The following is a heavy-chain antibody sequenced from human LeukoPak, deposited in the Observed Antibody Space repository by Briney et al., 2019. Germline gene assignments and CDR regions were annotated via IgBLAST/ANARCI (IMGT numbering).Heavy chain of an antibody. Sequence: KSGGSLRLSCAASGFTFSDYYLSWIRQAPGKGLEWVSYISSSTSYTNYADSVKGRFTISRDNAKNSLYLHTNSLRAEDTAVYYCARRGGSTATGYYFDYWGQGTLVTVSS. V-gene: IGHV3-11*06. CDR2: ISSSTSYT. CDR1: GFTFSDYY. J-gene: IGHJ4*02. CDR3: ARRGGSTATGYYFDY. D-gene: IGHD3-10*01.